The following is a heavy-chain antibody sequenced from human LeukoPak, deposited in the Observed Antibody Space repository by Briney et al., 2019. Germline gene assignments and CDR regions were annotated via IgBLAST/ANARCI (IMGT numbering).Heavy chain of an antibody. D-gene: IGHD3-22*01. J-gene: IGHJ1*01. CDR3: ARVTVDYYDSSGYYYPSFYFQH. V-gene: IGHV4-39*07. CDR1: GGSISSSSYY. Sequence: PSETLSLTCTVSGGSISSSSYYWGWIRQPPGKGLEWIGSIYYSGSTYYNPSLKSRVTISVDTSKNQFSLKLSSVTAADTAVYYCARVTVDYYDSSGYYYPSFYFQHWGQGTLVTVSS. CDR2: IYYSGST.